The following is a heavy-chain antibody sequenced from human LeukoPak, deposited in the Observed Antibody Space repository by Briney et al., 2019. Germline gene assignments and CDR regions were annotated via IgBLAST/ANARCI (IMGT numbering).Heavy chain of an antibody. J-gene: IGHJ4*02. CDR2: IRSKANSYAP. Sequence: GGSLRLSCAASGFTFSGSAMHWVRQASGKGLEWVGRIRSKANSYAPAYAASVKGRFTISRDDSNNTAYLQMNSLKTEDTAVYYCTRATYYYDSSGYYYVDYFDYWGQGTLVTVSS. V-gene: IGHV3-73*01. CDR1: GFTFSGSA. D-gene: IGHD3-22*01. CDR3: TRATYYYDSSGYYYVDYFDY.